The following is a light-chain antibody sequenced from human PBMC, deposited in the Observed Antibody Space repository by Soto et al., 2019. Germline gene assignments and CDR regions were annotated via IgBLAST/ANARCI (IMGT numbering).Light chain of an antibody. CDR1: SSDVGSYNL. CDR2: EVS. CDR3: CSYAGSSGYV. Sequence: TSSDVGSYNLVSWYQQHPGKAPKLMIYEVSKRPSGVSNRFSGSKSGNTASLTISGLQAEDEADYYCCSYAGSSGYVFGTGTKVTVL. J-gene: IGLJ1*01. V-gene: IGLV2-23*02.